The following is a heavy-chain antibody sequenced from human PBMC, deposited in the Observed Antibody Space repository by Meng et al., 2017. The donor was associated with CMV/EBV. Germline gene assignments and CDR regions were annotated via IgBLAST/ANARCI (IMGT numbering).Heavy chain of an antibody. CDR1: GGTFRGYY. J-gene: IGHJ5*02. CDR2: INHSGST. CDR3: AGGGNWFDP. Sequence: GRLEKWGGGLVKPSGTPSLTCAVYGGTFRGYYGSWIRQPPVEWLEWIGEINHSGSTNYNPSLKSRVTISGDTSKNQFSLKLSSVTAADTAGYYCAGGGNWFDPWGQGTLVTVSS. V-gene: IGHV4-34*01.